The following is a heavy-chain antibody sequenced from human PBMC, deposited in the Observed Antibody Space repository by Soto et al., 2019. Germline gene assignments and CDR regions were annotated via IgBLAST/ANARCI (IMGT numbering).Heavy chain of an antibody. J-gene: IGHJ4*02. V-gene: IGHV3-23*01. CDR2: ISGSGGST. Sequence: GGSLRLSCAASGFTFSSYAMSWVRQAPGKGLEWVSAISGSGGSTYYADSVKGRFTISRDNSKNTLYLQMNSLRAEDTAVYYCAKDRPRVVVITFLAYYFDYWGQGTLVTVSS. CDR3: AKDRPRVVVITFLAYYFDY. CDR1: GFTFSSYA. D-gene: IGHD3-22*01.